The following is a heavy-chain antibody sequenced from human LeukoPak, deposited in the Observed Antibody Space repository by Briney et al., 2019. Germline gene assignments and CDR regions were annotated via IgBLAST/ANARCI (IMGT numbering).Heavy chain of an antibody. Sequence: SETLSLTCTVSGGSISSYYWSWIRQPPGKGLEWIGYIYYSGSTNYNPSPKSRVTISVDTSKNQFSLKLSSVTAADTAVYYCARAELYYDSGGFDYYYYYMDVWGKGTTVTVSS. CDR3: ARAELYYDSGGFDYYYYYMDV. J-gene: IGHJ6*03. CDR1: GGSISSYY. V-gene: IGHV4-59*01. CDR2: IYYSGST. D-gene: IGHD3-22*01.